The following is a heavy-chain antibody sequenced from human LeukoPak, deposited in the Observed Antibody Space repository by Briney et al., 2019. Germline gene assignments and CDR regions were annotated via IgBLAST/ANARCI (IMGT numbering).Heavy chain of an antibody. CDR1: GYTFTSYG. Sequence: GASVKVSCKASGYTFTSYGISWVRQGPAQGLEWMGGISAYNGNTNYAQKVQGRVTITTDRSTSTAYMEMRSLRSDDTAVYDCARSGGFRYCSSTSCPEDDYFDYWGQGTLVTVSS. CDR2: ISAYNGNT. J-gene: IGHJ4*02. D-gene: IGHD2-2*01. V-gene: IGHV1-18*04. CDR3: ARSGGFRYCSSTSCPEDDYFDY.